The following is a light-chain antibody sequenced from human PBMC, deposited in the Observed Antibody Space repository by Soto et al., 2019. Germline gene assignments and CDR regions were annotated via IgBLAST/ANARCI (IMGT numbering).Light chain of an antibody. CDR3: QQRSNWPKT. CDR2: GAS. V-gene: IGKV3-15*01. CDR1: QSITST. J-gene: IGKJ1*01. Sequence: EIVLTQSPASLSVSPGERATLSCRASQSITSTFLAWYQQKPGQAPRLLINGASTRATGIPARFSGSGSGTEFSLTISSLQSEDFAVYYCQQRSNWPKTFGQGTKVDIK.